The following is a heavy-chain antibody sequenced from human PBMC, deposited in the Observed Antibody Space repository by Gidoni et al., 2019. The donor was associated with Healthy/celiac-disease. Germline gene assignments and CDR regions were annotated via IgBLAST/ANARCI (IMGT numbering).Heavy chain of an antibody. D-gene: IGHD2-2*01. V-gene: IGHV4-61*02. CDR2: IYTSGST. CDR3: AREIELGYCSSTSCYPYWYFDL. Sequence: QVQLQESGPGLVKPSQTLSLTCTVSGGSISSGSYYWSWIRQPAGKGLEWIGRIYTSGSTNYNPSLKSRVTISVDTSKNQFSLKLSSVTAADTAVYYCAREIELGYCSSTSCYPYWYFDLWGRGTLVTVSS. CDR1: GGSISSGSYY. J-gene: IGHJ2*01.